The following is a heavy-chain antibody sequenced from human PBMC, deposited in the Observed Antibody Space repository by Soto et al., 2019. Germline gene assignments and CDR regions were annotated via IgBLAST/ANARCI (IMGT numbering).Heavy chain of an antibody. V-gene: IGHV4-59*01. CDR2: VYNSGST. D-gene: IGHD6-13*01. J-gene: IGHJ4*02. Sequence: SETLSLTCTVSGGSISRNYWTWIRQPPGKGLEWIGYVYNSGSTNYNPSLKSRVTISEDTSKSQFSLKVNSMTAADTAVYYCARYRREAVAGYTLDNWGQGILVTVSS. CDR1: GGSISRNY. CDR3: ARYRREAVAGYTLDN.